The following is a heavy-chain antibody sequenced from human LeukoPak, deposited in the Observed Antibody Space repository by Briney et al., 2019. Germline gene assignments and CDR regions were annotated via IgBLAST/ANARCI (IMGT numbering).Heavy chain of an antibody. CDR3: ARGGDSSSWLYDAFDI. CDR1: GFTFSGYW. D-gene: IGHD6-13*01. Sequence: GGSLRLSCAASGFTFSGYWMSWVRQAPGKGLEWVANIKQDGSEKYYVDSVKGRFTISRDNAKNSLYLQMNSLRAEDTAVYYCARGGDSSSWLYDAFDIWGQGTMVTVSS. J-gene: IGHJ3*02. CDR2: IKQDGSEK. V-gene: IGHV3-7*01.